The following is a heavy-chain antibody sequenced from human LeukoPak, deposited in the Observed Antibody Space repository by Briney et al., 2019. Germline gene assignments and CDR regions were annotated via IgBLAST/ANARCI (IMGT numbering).Heavy chain of an antibody. V-gene: IGHV3-21*01. CDR3: ARVRPGSGSYYKPFFDY. D-gene: IGHD3-10*01. Sequence: GGSLRLSCAASGFTFSSYSMNWVRQAPGKGLEWVSSIRSSSSYIYYADSVKGRFTISRDNAKNSLYLQMNSLRAEDTAVYYCARVRPGSGSYYKPFFDYWGQGTLVTVSS. J-gene: IGHJ4*02. CDR2: IRSSSSYI. CDR1: GFTFSSYS.